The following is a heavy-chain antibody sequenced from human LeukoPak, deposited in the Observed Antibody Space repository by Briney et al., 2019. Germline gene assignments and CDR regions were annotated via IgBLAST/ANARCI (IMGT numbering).Heavy chain of an antibody. D-gene: IGHD3-9*01. CDR1: GGSFSGYY. CDR2: INHSGST. CDR3: ARGRYVLRYFDWSTPDYFDY. J-gene: IGHJ4*02. V-gene: IGHV4-34*01. Sequence: SETLSLTCAVYGGSFSGYYWSWIRQPPGKGLEWIGEINHSGSTNYNPSFKSRVTISVDTSKNQFSLKLSSVTAADTAVYYCARGRYVLRYFDWSTPDYFDYWGQGTLVTVSS.